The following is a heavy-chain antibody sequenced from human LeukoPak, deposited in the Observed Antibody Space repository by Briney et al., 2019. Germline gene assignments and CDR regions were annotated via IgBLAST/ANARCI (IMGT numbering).Heavy chain of an antibody. J-gene: IGHJ4*02. V-gene: IGHV4-34*01. Sequence: PSETLSLTRTVSGGSISSYYWSWIRQPPGKGLEWIGEINHSGSTNYNPSLKSRVTISVDTSKNQFSLKLSSVTAADTAVYYCARGRGSGWLNDYWGQGTLVTVSS. D-gene: IGHD6-19*01. CDR2: INHSGST. CDR3: ARGRGSGWLNDY. CDR1: GGSISSYY.